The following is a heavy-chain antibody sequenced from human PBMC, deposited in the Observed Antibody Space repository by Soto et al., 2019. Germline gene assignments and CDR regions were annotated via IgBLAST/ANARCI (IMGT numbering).Heavy chain of an antibody. CDR2: ISGSGGST. CDR1: GFTFSSYA. J-gene: IGHJ6*02. CDR3: AKAFYIRIPYYGMDV. Sequence: VGSLRLSCAASGFTFSSYAMSWVRQAPGKGLEWVSAISGSGGSTYYADSVKGRFTISRDNSKNTLYLQMNSLRAEDTAVYYCAKAFYIRIPYYGMDVWGQGTTVTVSS. D-gene: IGHD4-4*01. V-gene: IGHV3-23*01.